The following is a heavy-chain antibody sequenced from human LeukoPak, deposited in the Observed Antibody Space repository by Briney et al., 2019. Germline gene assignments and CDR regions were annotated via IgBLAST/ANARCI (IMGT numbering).Heavy chain of an antibody. CDR3: ARDLDIVVVPAAPSDAFDI. D-gene: IGHD2-2*01. Sequence: ASVKVSCKASGYTFTSYYMHWVRQAPGQGLEWMGIINPSGGSTTYAQKLQGRVTMTTDTSTSTAYMELRSLRSDDTAVYYCARDLDIVVVPAAPSDAFDIWGQGTMVTVSS. CDR2: INPSGGST. CDR1: GYTFTSYY. J-gene: IGHJ3*02. V-gene: IGHV1-46*01.